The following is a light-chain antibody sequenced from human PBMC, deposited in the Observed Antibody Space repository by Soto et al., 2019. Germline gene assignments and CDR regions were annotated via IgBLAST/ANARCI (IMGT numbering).Light chain of an antibody. CDR2: AAS. J-gene: IGKJ3*01. Sequence: DIQMTQSPSSLSASVGDRVTITCRASQSIGNYLNWYQQKPGKAPKLLIYAASSLQSGVPSRFSGSGSGTDFTLTISSLQPEDSATYYCQTYSTQFTFGPGTKVEIK. CDR1: QSIGNY. CDR3: QTYSTQFT. V-gene: IGKV1-39*01.